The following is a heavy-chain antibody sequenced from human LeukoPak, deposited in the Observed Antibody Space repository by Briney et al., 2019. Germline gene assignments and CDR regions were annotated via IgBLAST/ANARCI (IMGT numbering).Heavy chain of an antibody. CDR1: GGSISSSSYY. CDR3: ARQAMVVTAIPAYYGMDV. D-gene: IGHD2-21*02. V-gene: IGHV4-39*01. CDR2: IYYSGGT. Sequence: SETLSLTCTVSGGSISSSSYYWGWIRQPPGKGLEWIGSIYYSGGTYYNPSLKSRVTISVDTSKNQFSLKLSSVTAADTAVYYCARQAMVVTAIPAYYGMDVWGQGTTVTVSS. J-gene: IGHJ6*02.